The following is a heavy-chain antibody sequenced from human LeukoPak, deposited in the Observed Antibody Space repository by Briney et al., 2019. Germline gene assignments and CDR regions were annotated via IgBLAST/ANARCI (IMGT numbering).Heavy chain of an antibody. CDR3: ARDTNCSGGSCYLY. Sequence: PGGSLRLSCAASGFTFSSHWMSWVRQAPGKGLEWVANIKQDGSEKYYVDSVKGRFTISRDNAKNSLYLQMNSLRAEDTAVYYCARDTNCSGGSCYLYWGQGTLVIVSA. J-gene: IGHJ4*02. CDR1: GFTFSSHW. V-gene: IGHV3-7*01. D-gene: IGHD2-15*01. CDR2: IKQDGSEK.